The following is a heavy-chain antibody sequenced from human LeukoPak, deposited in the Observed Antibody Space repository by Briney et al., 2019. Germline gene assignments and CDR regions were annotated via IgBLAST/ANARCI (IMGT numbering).Heavy chain of an antibody. D-gene: IGHD3-10*01. V-gene: IGHV5-51*01. CDR2: IFPGDSET. CDR3: ARLAYGSGSYYGAFDI. J-gene: IGHJ3*02. Sequence: GESLKISCKDSGSNFVDYWIGWVRPVPGRGLEWMAVIFPGDSETTYSPSFQGQVSISVDTSTNTAYLEWSSLKASDTAMYYCARLAYGSGSYYGAFDIWGQGTMVTVSS. CDR1: GSNFVDYW.